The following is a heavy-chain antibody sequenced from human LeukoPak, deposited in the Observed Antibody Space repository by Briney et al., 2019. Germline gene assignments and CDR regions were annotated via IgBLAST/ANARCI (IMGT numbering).Heavy chain of an antibody. J-gene: IGHJ4*02. CDR3: ARQLRHPELNTMYGVVDY. CDR2: PYYSGST. CDR1: GGSISSSSYY. D-gene: IGHD3-3*01. Sequence: PSDTLSLTCTVSGGSISSSSYYWGCIPQPPGKRLEWIGTPYYSGSTYYNPSLASRVTISVDTSKNQFSLKVSSVTAADTSVYYCARQLRHPELNTMYGVVDYWGQGTLVTVSS. V-gene: IGHV4-39*01.